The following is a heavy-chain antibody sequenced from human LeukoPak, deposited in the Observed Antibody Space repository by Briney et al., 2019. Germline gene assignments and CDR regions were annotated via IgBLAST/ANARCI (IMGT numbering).Heavy chain of an antibody. Sequence: PSETLSLTCAVYGGSFSGYYWSWIRQPPGKGLEWIGEINHSGSTNYNPSLKSRVTISVDTSKNQFSLKLSSVTAADTAVYYCARVGMAARPIDYWGQGTLVTVSS. D-gene: IGHD6-6*01. CDR3: ARVGMAARPIDY. CDR1: GGSFSGYY. V-gene: IGHV4-34*01. CDR2: INHSGST. J-gene: IGHJ4*02.